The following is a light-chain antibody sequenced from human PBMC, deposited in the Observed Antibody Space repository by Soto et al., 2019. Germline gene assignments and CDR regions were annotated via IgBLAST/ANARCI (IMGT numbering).Light chain of an antibody. V-gene: IGKV1-9*01. Sequence: DIQLTQSPTFLSASVGDRVTITCRASQGVSSSLAWYQQKPGKAPKILIYATSTLQSGVPSRFSGSGSGTEFTLTISSLQPEDFGTYYCQQLNNYPLTFGGGTKVEIK. J-gene: IGKJ4*01. CDR2: ATS. CDR3: QQLNNYPLT. CDR1: QGVSSS.